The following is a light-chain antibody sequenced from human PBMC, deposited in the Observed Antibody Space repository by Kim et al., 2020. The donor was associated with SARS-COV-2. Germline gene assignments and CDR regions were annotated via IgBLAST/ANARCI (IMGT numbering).Light chain of an antibody. CDR3: QQTYSNLYT. CDR1: QSIGGL. V-gene: IGKV1-39*01. Sequence: SASVGDSVTITCRASQSIGGLLHWYQHKPGKAPKLLISTASSLQSGVPSRFSGGGSGTDFTLTINSLQPEDFATYYCQQTYSNLYTFGQGTKLEI. CDR2: TAS. J-gene: IGKJ2*01.